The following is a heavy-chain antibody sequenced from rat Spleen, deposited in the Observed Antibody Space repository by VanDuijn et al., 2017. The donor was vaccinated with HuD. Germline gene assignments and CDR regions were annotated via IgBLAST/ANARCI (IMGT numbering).Heavy chain of an antibody. D-gene: IGHD1-6*01. J-gene: IGHJ3*01. CDR3: VRHGYTTDYLNWFAY. Sequence: EVQLVESGGGLVQPGRSLKLSCTASGFTFSNYGMAWVRQTPTKGLEWVASITNTGGSTYYPDSVKGRFTISRDNAKSTLYLQMNSLRSEDTATYYCVRHGYTTDYLNWFAYWGQGTLVTVSS. V-gene: IGHV5S13*01. CDR2: ITNTGGST. CDR1: GFTFSNYG.